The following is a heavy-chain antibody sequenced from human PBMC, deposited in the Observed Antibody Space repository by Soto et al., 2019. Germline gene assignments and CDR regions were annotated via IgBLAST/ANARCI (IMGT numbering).Heavy chain of an antibody. CDR1: RFTFSSYG. Sequence: QVQLVESGGGVVQPGRSLRLSCAASRFTFSSYGIHWVRQAPGKGLEWVAVISYDGSNKYYADSVKGRFTISRDNSKNTLYLQMDSLRAEDSAVYYCAKASSSLDGYYYYGMDVWGPGTTVTVSS. J-gene: IGHJ6*02. V-gene: IGHV3-30*18. CDR3: AKASSSLDGYYYYGMDV. CDR2: ISYDGSNK. D-gene: IGHD6-13*01.